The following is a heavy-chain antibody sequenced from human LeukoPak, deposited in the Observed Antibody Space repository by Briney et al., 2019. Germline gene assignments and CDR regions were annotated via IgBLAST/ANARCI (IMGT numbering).Heavy chain of an antibody. CDR2: IYTSGTT. J-gene: IGHJ3*02. CDR1: GGSISSYY. Sequence: SETPSLTCTVSGGSISSYYWSWIRQPAGKGLEWIGRIYTSGTTNYNPSLKSRVTMSVDTSKNQFSLKLGSVAATDTAVYYCARRLRLRNPGGDAFDIWGQGTVDTVSS. CDR3: ARRLRLRNPGGDAFDI. V-gene: IGHV4-4*07. D-gene: IGHD3-16*01.